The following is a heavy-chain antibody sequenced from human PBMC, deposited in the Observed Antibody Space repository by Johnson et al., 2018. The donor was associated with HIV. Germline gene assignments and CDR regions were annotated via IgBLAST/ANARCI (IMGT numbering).Heavy chain of an antibody. D-gene: IGHD5-12*01. Sequence: VQLVESGGGVVQPGRSLRLSCAASGFTFSSYAMHWVRQAPGKGLEWVAVISYDGSNKYYTDSVKGRFTISRDNAKKSLYLQMNSLRAEDTAVYYCATSGDKYSGYWGDVFDIWGQGTMVTVSS. CDR2: ISYDGSNK. J-gene: IGHJ3*02. V-gene: IGHV3-30-3*01. CDR1: GFTFSSYA. CDR3: ATSGDKYSGYWGDVFDI.